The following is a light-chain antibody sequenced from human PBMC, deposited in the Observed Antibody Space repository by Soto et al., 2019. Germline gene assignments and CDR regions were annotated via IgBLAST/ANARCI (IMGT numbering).Light chain of an antibody. CDR2: DVS. Sequence: QSALTQPDSVSGSAGQSITISCTGTSSDVGVYNYVSWYQQHPGKAPKLMIYDVSNRPSGVSNRFSGSKSGNTASLTISGLQAEYEADYYCSTYTSSSTLMVLGRRTKLTV. CDR3: STYTSSSTLMV. J-gene: IGLJ2*01. V-gene: IGLV2-14*01. CDR1: SSDVGVYNY.